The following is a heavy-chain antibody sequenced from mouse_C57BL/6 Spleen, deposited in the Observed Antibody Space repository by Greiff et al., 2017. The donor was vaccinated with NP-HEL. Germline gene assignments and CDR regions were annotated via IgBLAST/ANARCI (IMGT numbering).Heavy chain of an antibody. Sequence: EVKLQESGPGLVKPSQSLSLTCSVTGYSITSGYYWNWIRQFPGNKLEWMGYISYDGSNNYNPSLKNRISITRDTSKNQFFLKLNSVTTEDTATYYCAREGYYDYDYFDVWGTGTTVTVSS. D-gene: IGHD2-4*01. V-gene: IGHV3-6*01. CDR2: ISYDGSN. CDR1: GYSITSGYY. J-gene: IGHJ1*03. CDR3: AREGYYDYDYFDV.